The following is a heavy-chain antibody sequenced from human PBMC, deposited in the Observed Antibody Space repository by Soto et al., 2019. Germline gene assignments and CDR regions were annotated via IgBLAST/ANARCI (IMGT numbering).Heavy chain of an antibody. CDR1: GFGFDAYG. D-gene: IGHD5-18*01. J-gene: IGHJ4*02. V-gene: IGHV3-30*03. CDR3: ARGSKYNYGPLAYFDY. CDR2: ITYDGSHQ. Sequence: QVQLVESGGGAVQSGGSLRLSCAASGFGFDAYGIHWVRRAPGQGLEWVAVITYDGSHQYYRDSVKGRFTISRDNVRKTMFLQMDNLQPEDTAMYFCARGSKYNYGPLAYFDYWGQVNLVTVSS.